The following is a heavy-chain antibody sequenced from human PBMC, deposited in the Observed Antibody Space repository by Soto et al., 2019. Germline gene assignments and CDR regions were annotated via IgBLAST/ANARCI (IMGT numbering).Heavy chain of an antibody. CDR3: AKSHHSSPFDY. D-gene: IGHD2-15*01. J-gene: IGHJ4*02. CDR1: GFTFSSYG. CDR2: ISYDGSNK. V-gene: IGHV3-30*18. Sequence: LRLSCAASGFTFSSYGMHWVRQAPGKGLEWVAVISYDGSNKYYADSVKGRFTISRDNSKNTLYLQMNSLRAEDTAVYYCAKSHHSSPFDYWGQGTLVTVSS.